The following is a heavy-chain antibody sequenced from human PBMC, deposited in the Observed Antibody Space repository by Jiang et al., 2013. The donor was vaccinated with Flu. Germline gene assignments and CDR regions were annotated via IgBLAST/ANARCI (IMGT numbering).Heavy chain of an antibody. CDR3: ASSKGDTTIFGVGALSFDY. J-gene: IGHJ4*02. V-gene: IGHV1-69*06. CDR2: IIPIFGTA. CDR1: GGTFSSYA. D-gene: IGHD3-3*01. Sequence: SGAEVKKPGSSVKVSCKASGGTFSSYAISWVRQAPGQGLEWMGGIIPIFGTANYAQKFQGRVTITADKSTSTAYMELSSLRSEDTAVYYCASSKGDTTIFGVGALSFDYWGQGTLVTVSS.